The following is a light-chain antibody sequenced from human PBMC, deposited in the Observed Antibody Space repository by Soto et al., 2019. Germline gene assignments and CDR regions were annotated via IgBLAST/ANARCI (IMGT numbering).Light chain of an antibody. CDR1: QSIVSNLHNKNC. Sequence: DSLMAQSPESLAVSLRERATINCKSRQSIVSNLHNKNCLVWYQQRPAQPPKVLIYWASTRESGVPDRFSGSGSGTDFTLTISSLQAEDVAVYYCQQYYSTPETFGQGTKVDIK. V-gene: IGKV4-1*01. CDR2: WAS. CDR3: QQYYSTPET. J-gene: IGKJ1*01.